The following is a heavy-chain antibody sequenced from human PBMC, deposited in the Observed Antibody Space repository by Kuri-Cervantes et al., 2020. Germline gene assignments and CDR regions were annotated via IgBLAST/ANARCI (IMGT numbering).Heavy chain of an antibody. V-gene: IGHV3-30*03. J-gene: IGHJ6*02. CDR2: ISYDGSNK. Sequence: GGSLRLSCAASGFTFSSYGMHWVRQAPGKGLEWVAVISYDGSNKYYADSVKGRFTISRDNSKNTLYLQMNSLRAEDTAVYYCARGGGYGDGLIRYYYYYGMDVWGQETTVTVSS. CDR1: GFTFSSYG. D-gene: IGHD5-12*01. CDR3: ARGGGYGDGLIRYYYYYGMDV.